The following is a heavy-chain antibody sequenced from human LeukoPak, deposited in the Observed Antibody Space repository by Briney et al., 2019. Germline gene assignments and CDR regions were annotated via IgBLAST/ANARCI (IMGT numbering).Heavy chain of an antibody. CDR1: GGSISSSSYY. Sequence: SETLSLTCTVSGGSISSSSYYWGWIRQPPGKGLEWIGSIYYSGSTYYNPSLKSRVTISVDTSKDQFSLKLSSVTAADTAVYYCARVRTGYYYMDAWGKGTTVTVSS. CDR3: ARVRTGYYYMDA. CDR2: IYYSGST. V-gene: IGHV4-39*07. D-gene: IGHD1-14*01. J-gene: IGHJ6*03.